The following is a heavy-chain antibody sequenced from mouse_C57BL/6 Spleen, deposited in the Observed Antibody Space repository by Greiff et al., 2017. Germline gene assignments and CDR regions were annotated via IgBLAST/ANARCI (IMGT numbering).Heavy chain of an antibody. Sequence: VHVKQSGAELVKPGASVKLSCTASGFNIKDYYMHWVKQRPEQGLEWIGRIDPEDGETKYAPKFQGKDTITADTSSNTAYLQLSRLTSEDTAVYYCARAYYYYGSSSTLYYYAMDYWGQGTSVTVSS. J-gene: IGHJ4*01. CDR1: GFNIKDYY. CDR2: IDPEDGET. D-gene: IGHD1-1*01. CDR3: ARAYYYYGSSSTLYYYAMDY. V-gene: IGHV14-2*01.